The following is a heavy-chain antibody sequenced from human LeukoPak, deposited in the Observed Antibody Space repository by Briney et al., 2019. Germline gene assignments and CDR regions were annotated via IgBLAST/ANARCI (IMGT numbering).Heavy chain of an antibody. CDR3: VRGVSYGFDI. CDR1: GFNFNKFW. Sequence: GGSLRLSCAASGFNFNKFWMHWVRQVPGKGLVWVSHILGDGSVTRSADSVKGRFTISRDNAKNTLYLQMNSLRAEDTAVYFCVRGVSYGFDIWGQGTMVTVFS. CDR2: ILGDGSVT. J-gene: IGHJ3*02. V-gene: IGHV3-74*01.